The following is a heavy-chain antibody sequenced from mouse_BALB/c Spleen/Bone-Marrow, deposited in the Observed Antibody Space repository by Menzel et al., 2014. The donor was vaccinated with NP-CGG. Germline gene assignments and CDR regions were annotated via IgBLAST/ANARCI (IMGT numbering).Heavy chain of an antibody. CDR1: GFTFTDYY. CDR3: ARDMCDGLRWYFDV. CDR2: IRNKANGYTT. V-gene: IGHV7-3*02. D-gene: IGHD2-3*01. J-gene: IGHJ1*01. Sequence: EVQLVESGGGLVQPGVSLRLSCATSGFTFTDYYMSWVRQPPGKALEWLGFIRNKANGYTTDYSASVKGRFTISRDNSQSILYLQMNTLRAEDSATYYCARDMCDGLRWYFDVWGAGTTVTVTS.